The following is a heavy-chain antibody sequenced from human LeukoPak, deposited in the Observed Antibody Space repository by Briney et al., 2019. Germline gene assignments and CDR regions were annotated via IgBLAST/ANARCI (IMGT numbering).Heavy chain of an antibody. CDR1: GFTFSSYA. CDR3: AKDQDGGYA. CDR2: ISGSGSGGST. J-gene: IGHJ5*02. D-gene: IGHD5-12*01. Sequence: GGSLRLSYAASGFTFSSYAMSWVRQAPGKGLEWVSSISGSGSGGSTSYADSGTVRFTRSRDDSKNTLYLQMNSLRAENAAVYYCAKDQDGGYAWGQGTLVTVSS. V-gene: IGHV3-23*01.